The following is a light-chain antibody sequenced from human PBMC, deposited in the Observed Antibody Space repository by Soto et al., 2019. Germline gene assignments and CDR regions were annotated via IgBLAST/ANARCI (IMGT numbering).Light chain of an antibody. CDR3: SSLTRRSTYV. CDR1: SSDVGAYNY. V-gene: IGLV2-14*01. Sequence: QSALTQPASVSGSPGQSITISCTGTSSDVGAYNYVSWYQQHPGKAPRPVIYDVSNRPSGVSSRFSGSKSGNTASLTISGLQAEDEADYYCSSLTRRSTYVFGTGTKLTVL. CDR2: DVS. J-gene: IGLJ1*01.